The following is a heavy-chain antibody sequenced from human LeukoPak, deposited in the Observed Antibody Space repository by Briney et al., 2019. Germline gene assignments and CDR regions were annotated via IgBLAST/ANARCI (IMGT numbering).Heavy chain of an antibody. CDR3: ARESSGWPNWFDP. D-gene: IGHD6-19*01. Sequence: PSETLSLTCTVSGGSISNKYWSWIRQPPGKGLEWIGSIYYSGSTYYNPSLKSRVTISVDTSKNQFSLKLSSVTAADTAVYYCARESSGWPNWFDPWGQGTLVTVSS. CDR2: IYYSGST. J-gene: IGHJ5*02. CDR1: GGSISNKY. V-gene: IGHV4-39*07.